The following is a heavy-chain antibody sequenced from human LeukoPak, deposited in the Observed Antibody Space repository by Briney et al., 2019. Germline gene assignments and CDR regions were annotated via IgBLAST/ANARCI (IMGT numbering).Heavy chain of an antibody. CDR2: INPNSGGT. J-gene: IGHJ3*02. Sequence: GASVKVSCKASGYTFTGYYMHWVRQASGQGLEWMGWINPNSGGTNYAQKFQGRVTMTRDTSISTAYMELSRLRSDDTAVYYCARGLYSSSWTGAFDIWGQGTMVTVSS. CDR1: GYTFTGYY. CDR3: ARGLYSSSWTGAFDI. D-gene: IGHD6-13*01. V-gene: IGHV1-2*02.